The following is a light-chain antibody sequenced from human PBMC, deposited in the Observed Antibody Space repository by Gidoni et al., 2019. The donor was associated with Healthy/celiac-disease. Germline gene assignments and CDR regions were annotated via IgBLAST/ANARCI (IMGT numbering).Light chain of an antibody. CDR1: QSVSSSY. CDR3: QQYGSSLALG. Sequence: IVLTQSPGTLSLSPGERATLSCRASQSVSSSYLAWYQQKPGQAPRLLIYGASSRATGIPDRFSGSGSGTDFTLTISRLEPEDFAVYYCQQYGSSLALGFGGGTKVEIK. CDR2: GAS. J-gene: IGKJ4*01. V-gene: IGKV3-20*01.